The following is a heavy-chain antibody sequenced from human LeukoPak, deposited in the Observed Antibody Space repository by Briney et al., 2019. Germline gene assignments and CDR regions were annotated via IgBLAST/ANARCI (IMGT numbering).Heavy chain of an antibody. D-gene: IGHD3-22*01. CDR1: GYTFTTYG. J-gene: IGHJ4*02. Sequence: ASVKVSCKASGYTFTTYGIIWVRQAPGQGLEWMGWISAYNGNTNYAQKLQGRVTMTTDTSTSTAYMELRSLRSDDTAVYYCARDYYDSSGYYPPSDYWGQGTLVTVSS. CDR2: ISAYNGNT. V-gene: IGHV1-18*01. CDR3: ARDYYDSSGYYPPSDY.